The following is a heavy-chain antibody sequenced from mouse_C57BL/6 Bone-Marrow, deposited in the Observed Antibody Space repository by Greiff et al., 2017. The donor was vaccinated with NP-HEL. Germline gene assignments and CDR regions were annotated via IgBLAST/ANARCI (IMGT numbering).Heavy chain of an antibody. CDR2: ISDGGSYT. Sequence: EVQVVESGGGLVKPGGSLKLSCAASGFTFSSYAMSWVRQTPEKRLEWVATISDGGSYTYYPDNVKGRFTISRDNAKNNLYLQMSHLKSEDTAMYYCARVDYDDYAMDYWGQGTSVTVSS. CDR1: GFTFSSYA. J-gene: IGHJ4*01. CDR3: ARVDYDDYAMDY. D-gene: IGHD2-4*01. V-gene: IGHV5-4*01.